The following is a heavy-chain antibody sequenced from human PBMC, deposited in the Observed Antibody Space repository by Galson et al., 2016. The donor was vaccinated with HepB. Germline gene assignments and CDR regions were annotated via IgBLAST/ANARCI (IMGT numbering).Heavy chain of an antibody. J-gene: IGHJ1*01. V-gene: IGHV5-51*01. CDR2: IHPGDSRT. CDR3: ARGFCLGRSCYSNFQL. D-gene: IGHD2-15*01. Sequence: QSGAEVKKSGESLQISCQASGFDFTVYWIGWVRQMPGKGLEWMGIIHPGDSRTTYSPSFQGQVTISAAKSTNTAYLQWISLKSSDTAIYYCARGFCLGRSCYSNFQLWGQGTLVTVSS. CDR1: GFDFTVYW.